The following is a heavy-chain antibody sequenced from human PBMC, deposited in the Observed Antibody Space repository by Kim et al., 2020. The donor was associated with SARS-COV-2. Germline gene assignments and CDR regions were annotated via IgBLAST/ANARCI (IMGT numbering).Heavy chain of an antibody. CDR1: GYTLTELS. CDR3: ATPKQIGPPLPFDY. V-gene: IGHV1-24*01. CDR2: FDPEDGET. J-gene: IGHJ4*02. Sequence: ASVKVSCKVSGYTLTELSMHWVRQAPGKGLEWMGGFDPEDGETIYAQKFQGRVTMTEDTSTDTAYMELSSLRSEDTAVYYCATPKQIGPPLPFDYWGQGTLVTVSS.